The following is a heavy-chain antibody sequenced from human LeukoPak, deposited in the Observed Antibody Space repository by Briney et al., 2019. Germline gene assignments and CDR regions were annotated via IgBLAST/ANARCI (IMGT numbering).Heavy chain of an antibody. CDR3: ALDYGSGSYSDI. CDR2: IYSGGST. D-gene: IGHD3-10*01. V-gene: IGHV3-53*01. CDR1: GSTVSSNY. Sequence: GGSLRLSCAASGSTVSSNYMSWVRQAPGKGLEWVSVIYSGGSTYYADSVKGRFTISRDNSKNTLYLQMNSLRAEDTAVYYCALDYGSGSYSDIWGQGTMVTVSS. J-gene: IGHJ3*02.